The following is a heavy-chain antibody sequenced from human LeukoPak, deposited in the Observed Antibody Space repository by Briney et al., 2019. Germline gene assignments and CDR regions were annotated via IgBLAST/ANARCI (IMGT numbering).Heavy chain of an antibody. V-gene: IGHV3-30*18. CDR2: ISYDGSNK. D-gene: IGHD7-27*01. CDR1: GFTFSSYG. CDR3: AKDSPSEHALGSYFDY. Sequence: PGRSRRLSCAASGFTFSSYGMHWVRQAPGKGLEWVAVISYDGSNKYYADSVKGRFTISRDSSKNTLYLQMNSLRAEDTAVYYCAKDSPSEHALGSYFDYWGQGTLVTVSS. J-gene: IGHJ4*02.